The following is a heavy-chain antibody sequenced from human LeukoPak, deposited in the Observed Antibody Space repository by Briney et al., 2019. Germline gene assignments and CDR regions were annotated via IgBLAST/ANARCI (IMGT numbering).Heavy chain of an antibody. CDR3: ARVLNYYDSSGYYFSY. J-gene: IGHJ4*02. D-gene: IGHD3-22*01. CDR1: GFTFSYYT. Sequence: GRSLRLSCAASGFTFSYYTMHWVRQAPGEGLEWVAVISYDGSNEYYADPVKGRFTISRDNSKNTLYLQMNSLRVEDTAVYYCARVLNYYDSSGYYFSYWGQGTLVTVSS. V-gene: IGHV3-30-3*01. CDR2: ISYDGSNE.